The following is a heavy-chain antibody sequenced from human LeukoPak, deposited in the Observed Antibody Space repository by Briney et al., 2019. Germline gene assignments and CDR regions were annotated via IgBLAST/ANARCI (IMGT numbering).Heavy chain of an antibody. V-gene: IGHV1-18*01. D-gene: IGHD2-2*01. J-gene: IGHJ6*02. CDR3: ARVLPPGPHFIVVVPAAGSFGMDV. CDR2: ISAYNGNT. Sequence: ASVKVSCKASGYTCTSYGISWVRQAPGQGLEWMGWISAYNGNTNYAQKLQGRVTMTTDTSTSTAYMELRSLRSDDTAVYYCARVLPPGPHFIVVVPAAGSFGMDVWGQGTTVTVSS. CDR1: GYTCTSYG.